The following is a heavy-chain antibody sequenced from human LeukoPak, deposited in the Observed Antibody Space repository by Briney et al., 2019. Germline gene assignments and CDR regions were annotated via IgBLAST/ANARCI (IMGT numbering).Heavy chain of an antibody. CDR2: ISGSGGST. CDR1: GFTLSSYE. D-gene: IGHD3-10*01. V-gene: IGHV3-23*01. J-gene: IGHJ4*02. Sequence: GGSLRLSCTVSGFTLSSYEMTWFRQAPGKGLELVSAISGSGGSTYYADSVKGRFTISRDNSKNMLYLQMNSLRAEDTAVYYCAKSRPVYYGSGSYYLNPFDSWGQGTLVTVSS. CDR3: AKSRPVYYGSGSYYLNPFDS.